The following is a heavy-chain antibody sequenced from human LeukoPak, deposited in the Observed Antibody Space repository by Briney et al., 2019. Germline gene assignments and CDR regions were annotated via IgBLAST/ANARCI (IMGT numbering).Heavy chain of an antibody. Sequence: GRSLRLSCAASGFTFSSCGMHWVRQAPGKGLEWVAVISYDGSNKYYADSVKGRFTISRDNSKNTLYLQMNSLRAEDTAVYYCAKDPPYSSGWYYFDYWGQGTLVTVSS. CDR2: ISYDGSNK. D-gene: IGHD6-19*01. V-gene: IGHV3-30*18. CDR1: GFTFSSCG. J-gene: IGHJ4*02. CDR3: AKDPPYSSGWYYFDY.